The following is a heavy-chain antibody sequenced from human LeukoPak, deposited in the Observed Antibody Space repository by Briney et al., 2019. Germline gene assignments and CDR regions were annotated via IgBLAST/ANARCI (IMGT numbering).Heavy chain of an antibody. D-gene: IGHD3-3*01. CDR2: INHSGST. CDR1: GGSFSGYY. CDR3: ARKWQTIFGVVRNCSDP. J-gene: IGHJ5*02. Sequence: SETLSLTCAVYGGSFSGYYWSWIRQPPGKGLEWIGEINHSGSTNYNPSLKSRVTISVDTSKNQFSLKLSSVTAADTAVYYCARKWQTIFGVVRNCSDPGGQETWSPSPQ. V-gene: IGHV4-34*01.